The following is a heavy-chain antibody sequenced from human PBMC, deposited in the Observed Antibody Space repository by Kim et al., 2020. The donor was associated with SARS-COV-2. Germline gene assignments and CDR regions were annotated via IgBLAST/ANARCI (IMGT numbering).Heavy chain of an antibody. D-gene: IGHD6-13*01. J-gene: IGHJ4*02. V-gene: IGHV4-39*07. CDR1: GGSISSSSYY. Sequence: SETLSLTCTVSGGSISSSSYYWGWIRQPPGKGLEWIGSIYYSGSTYYNPSLKSRVTISVDTSKNQFSLKLSSVTAADTAVYYCARECRATGIAAAGLDYWGQGTLVTVSS. CDR3: ARECRATGIAAAGLDY. CDR2: IYYSGST.